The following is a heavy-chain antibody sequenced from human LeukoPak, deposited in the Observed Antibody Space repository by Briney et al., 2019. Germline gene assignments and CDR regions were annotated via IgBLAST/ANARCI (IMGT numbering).Heavy chain of an antibody. CDR2: LNLNSGDT. J-gene: IGHJ4*02. CDR3: ARGLYRLRWFDY. Sequence: ASVKVSCTASGYTFISYDIHWVRPATGQGLEGMGWLNLNSGDTGYAQKFQGRVTMTRNHSIRTASMELSSLRSDDTAVYSCARGLYRLRWFDYWGQGTLVTVSS. D-gene: IGHD2-21*01. CDR1: GYTFISYD. V-gene: IGHV1-8*01.